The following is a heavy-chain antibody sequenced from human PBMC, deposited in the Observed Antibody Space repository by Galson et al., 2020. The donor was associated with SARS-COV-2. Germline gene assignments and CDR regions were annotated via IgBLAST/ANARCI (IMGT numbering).Heavy chain of an antibody. D-gene: IGHD2-2*02. J-gene: IGHJ4*02. CDR2: ISAYNGNT. CDR3: ARGIPEYTDHIVLIPAAIQKFDY. V-gene: IGHV1-18*04. CDR1: GYSFTNYG. Sequence: GESLKISCKTSGYSFTNYGISWVRQAPGQGLEWMGWISAYNGNTNYAQKLQDRVTMTTDTSTNIAYMELRSLRSDDTAMYYCARGIPEYTDHIVLIPAAIQKFDYWGQGSLVTVSS.